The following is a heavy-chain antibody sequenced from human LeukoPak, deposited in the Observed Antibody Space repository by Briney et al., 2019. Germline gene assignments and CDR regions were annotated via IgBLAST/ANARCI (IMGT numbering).Heavy chain of an antibody. J-gene: IGHJ4*02. CDR2: IYNTGAT. D-gene: IGHD3-16*01. V-gene: IGHV3-66*02. Sequence: PGGSLRLSXAASGFNASRNYISWVRRAPEKGLEWVSVIYNTGATYYAESVKGRFTISRDISKNAVYLQMNSLRTEDTAMYYCVGSLWGYQFDYWGQGLLVTVSS. CDR1: GFNASRNY. CDR3: VGSLWGYQFDY.